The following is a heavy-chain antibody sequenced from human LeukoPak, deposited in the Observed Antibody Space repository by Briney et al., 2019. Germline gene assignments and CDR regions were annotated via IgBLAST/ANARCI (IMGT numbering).Heavy chain of an antibody. CDR1: GGSFSGYY. D-gene: IGHD3-10*01. V-gene: IGHV4-34*01. CDR2: INHSGST. J-gene: IGHJ6*04. CDR3: ARGYYGSGSYPTYGMDV. Sequence: SGTLSLTCAVYGGSFSGYYWSWIRQPPGKGLEWIGEINHSGSTNYNPSLKSRVTISVDTSKNQFSLKLSSVTAADTAVYYCARGYYGSGSYPTYGMDVWGKGTTVTVSS.